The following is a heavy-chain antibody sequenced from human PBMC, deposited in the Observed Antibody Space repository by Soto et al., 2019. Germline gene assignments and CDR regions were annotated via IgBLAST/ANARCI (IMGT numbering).Heavy chain of an antibody. D-gene: IGHD2-8*02. J-gene: IGHJ4*02. CDR2: IRSKANSYAT. CDR3: TRRYCTGAGCYSDY. CDR1: GFTFSGSP. V-gene: IGHV3-73*01. Sequence: GGSLRLSCAASGFTFSGSPIHWVRQASGKGLEWVGRIRSKANSYATAYAASVKGRFTISRDDSKNTAYLQMNSLKTEDTAVYYCTRRYCTGAGCYSDYWGQGTLVTVSS.